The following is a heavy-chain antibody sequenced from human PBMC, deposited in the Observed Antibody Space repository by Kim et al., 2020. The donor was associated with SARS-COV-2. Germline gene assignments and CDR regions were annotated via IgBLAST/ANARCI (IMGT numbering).Heavy chain of an antibody. Sequence: GGSLRLSCAASGFTFSSYGMHWVRQAPGKGLEWVAVIWYDGSNKYYADSVKGRFTISRDNSKNTLYLQMNSLRAEDTAVYYCARGGGYGAYGGYWGQGTLVTVSS. CDR3: ARGGGYGAYGGY. V-gene: IGHV3-33*01. J-gene: IGHJ4*02. CDR2: IWYDGSNK. CDR1: GFTFSSYG. D-gene: IGHD4-17*01.